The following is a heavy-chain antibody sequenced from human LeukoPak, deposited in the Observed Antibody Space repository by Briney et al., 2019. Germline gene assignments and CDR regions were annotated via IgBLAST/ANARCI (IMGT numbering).Heavy chain of an antibody. D-gene: IGHD1-1*01. V-gene: IGHV1-2*06. J-gene: IGHJ4*02. CDR3: ASLLEGTDY. CDR2: INPNSGGK. Sequence: ASVKVSCKASGYTSTGYYMHSVRQAPRQGVEWMGRINPNSGGKNYAQKFQGRVTMTRDTSISTAYMELSRRRSDDTAVYYGASLLEGTDYWGQGTLVTVSS. CDR1: GYTSTGYY.